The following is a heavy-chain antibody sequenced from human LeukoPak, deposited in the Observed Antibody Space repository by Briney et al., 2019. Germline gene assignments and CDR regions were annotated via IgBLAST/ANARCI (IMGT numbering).Heavy chain of an antibody. Sequence: GGSLRLSCAAYGFTFDDYAMHWVRQAPGKGLEWVSLISGDGGSTYYADSVKGRFTISRDNSKNSLYLQMNSLRTEDTALYYCAKDMKHIVVVTAIPIDWGQGTLVTVSS. CDR2: ISGDGGST. V-gene: IGHV3-43*02. J-gene: IGHJ4*02. CDR3: AKDMKHIVVVTAIPID. D-gene: IGHD2-21*02. CDR1: GFTFDDYA.